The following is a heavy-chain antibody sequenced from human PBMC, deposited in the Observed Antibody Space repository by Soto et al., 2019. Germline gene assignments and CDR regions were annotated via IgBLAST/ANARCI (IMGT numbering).Heavy chain of an antibody. J-gene: IGHJ4*02. D-gene: IGHD6-13*01. CDR1: EGTFNSYA. CDR2: IIPYYNTL. CDR3: ASGASRWYPYFFDS. V-gene: IGHV1-69*01. Sequence: QAQVVQSGAEVRKPGSSVKLSCKASEGTFNSYAIVWVRQAPGQGLEWMGGIIPYYNTLNYAQKFQDRVTITADDSTNTVYMELSSLRSDATAVYFCASGASRWYPYFFDSGAQGTLVTVSS.